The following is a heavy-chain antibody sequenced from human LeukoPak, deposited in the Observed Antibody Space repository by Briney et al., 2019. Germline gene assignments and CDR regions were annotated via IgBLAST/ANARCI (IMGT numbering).Heavy chain of an antibody. J-gene: IGHJ4*02. CDR1: GGTFSSYA. V-gene: IGHV1-69*05. CDR2: IIPIFGTA. CDR3: ARGFRYFDWLAPFDY. Sequence: SVKVSCKASGGTFSSYAISWVRQAPGQGLEWMGGIIPIFGTANYAQKFQGRVTITTDEPTSTAYMELSSLRSEDTAVYYCARGFRYFDWLAPFDYWGQGTLVTVSS. D-gene: IGHD3-9*01.